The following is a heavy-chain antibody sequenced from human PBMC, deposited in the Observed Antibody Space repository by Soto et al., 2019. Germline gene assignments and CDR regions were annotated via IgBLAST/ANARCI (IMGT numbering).Heavy chain of an antibody. CDR3: ARDVRLAYCSGGSCYQRGAFDI. J-gene: IGHJ3*02. CDR1: GYTFTGYY. D-gene: IGHD2-15*01. V-gene: IGHV1-2*04. CDR2: INPNSGGT. Sequence: ASVKVSCKASGYTFTGYYMHWVRQAPGQGLEWMGWINPNSGGTNYAQKFQGWVTMTRDTSISTAYMELSRLRSDDTAVYYCARDVRLAYCSGGSCYQRGAFDIWGQGTMVTVSS.